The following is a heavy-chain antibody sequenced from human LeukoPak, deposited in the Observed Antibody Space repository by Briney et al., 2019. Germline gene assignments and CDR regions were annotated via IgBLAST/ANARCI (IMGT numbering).Heavy chain of an antibody. CDR2: IYYSGSA. V-gene: IGHV4-39*01. Sequence: SETLSLTCTVSGGSISSSSYYWGWIRQPPGKGLEWIGSIYYSGSAYYNPSLKSRVTISVDTSKNQFSLKLSSVTAADTAVYYCARPYYYDSSGYSYWGQGTLVTVSS. CDR1: GGSISSSSYY. D-gene: IGHD3-22*01. J-gene: IGHJ4*02. CDR3: ARPYYYDSSGYSY.